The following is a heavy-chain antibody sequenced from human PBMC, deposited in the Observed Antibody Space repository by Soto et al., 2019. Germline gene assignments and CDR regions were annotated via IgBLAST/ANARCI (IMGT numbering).Heavy chain of an antibody. D-gene: IGHD3-3*01. J-gene: IGHJ4*02. CDR3: AKDLYYDFWSGPDY. V-gene: IGHV3-23*01. CDR2: ISGSGGST. CDR1: GFTFSSYA. Sequence: LRLSCAASGFTFSSYAMSWVRQAPGKGLEWVSAISGSGGSTYYADSVKGRFTISRDNSKNTLYLQMNSLRAEDTAVYYCAKDLYYDFWSGPDYWGQGTLVTVSS.